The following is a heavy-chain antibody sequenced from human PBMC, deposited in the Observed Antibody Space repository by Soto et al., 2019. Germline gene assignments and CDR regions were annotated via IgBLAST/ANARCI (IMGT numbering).Heavy chain of an antibody. CDR2: IYHSGST. CDR3: ARRHDYYDSSASDY. Sequence: PSETLSLTCAVSGGSISSSNWWSWVRQPPGKGLEWIGEIYHSGSTNYNPSLKSRVTISVDKSKNQFSLKLSSVTAADTAVYYCARRHDYYDSSASDYWGQGTLVTVSS. J-gene: IGHJ4*02. CDR1: GGSISSSNW. V-gene: IGHV4-4*02. D-gene: IGHD3-22*01.